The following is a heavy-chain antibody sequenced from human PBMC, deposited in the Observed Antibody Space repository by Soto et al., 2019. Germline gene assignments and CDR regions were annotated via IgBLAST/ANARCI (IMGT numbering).Heavy chain of an antibody. CDR3: ARGEVAAAGNPFDY. CDR2: IYYTGST. J-gene: IGHJ4*02. CDR1: SGSISTYY. D-gene: IGHD6-13*01. V-gene: IGHV4-59*01. Sequence: TSEPLSLTCTVSSGSISTYYWSWIRQPPGKGLEWIGYIYYTGSTNYNPSLKTRVAISMDTSKNQFSLNLSSVTAAGTAVYYCARGEVAAAGNPFDYWGQGTLVTVSS.